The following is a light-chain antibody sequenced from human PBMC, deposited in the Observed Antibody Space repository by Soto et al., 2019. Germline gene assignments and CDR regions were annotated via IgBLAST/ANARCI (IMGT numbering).Light chain of an antibody. Sequence: DTHMTHSPSYPPASVADRVTMICQAKQDIGNYLDWYQQKPGKAPKLLIYDAFTLESGVPSRFSGSGSGTDFTFTISSLQPEDFATYYCQQYDNVPITFGQGTRLEIK. CDR2: DAF. V-gene: IGKV1-33*01. CDR1: QDIGNY. J-gene: IGKJ5*01. CDR3: QQYDNVPIT.